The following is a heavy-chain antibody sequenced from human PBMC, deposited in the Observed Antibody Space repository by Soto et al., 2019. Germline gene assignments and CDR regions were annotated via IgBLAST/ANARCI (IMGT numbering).Heavy chain of an antibody. Sequence: QVQLVESGGGVVQPGRSLRLSCAASGFTFSSYAMHWVRQAPGKGLEWVAVISYDGSNKYYADSVKGRFTISRDNSKNTLDLQMNSLRAEDTAVYYCARNKNMDYWGQGTLVTVSS. J-gene: IGHJ4*02. V-gene: IGHV3-30-3*01. CDR2: ISYDGSNK. CDR1: GFTFSSYA. CDR3: ARNKNMDY.